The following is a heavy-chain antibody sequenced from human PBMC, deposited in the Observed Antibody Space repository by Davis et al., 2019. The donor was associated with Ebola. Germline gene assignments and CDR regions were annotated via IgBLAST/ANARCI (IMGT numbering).Heavy chain of an antibody. D-gene: IGHD2-21*01. J-gene: IGHJ6*02. CDR2: ISSSSSTT. V-gene: IGHV3-48*01. CDR1: GFTFSSYS. CDR3: NGGGDPGMDV. Sequence: GESLKISCAASGFTFSSYSMNWVRQAPGKGLEWVSYISSSSSTTYYADSVKGRFTISRDDSKNTAYLQMNSLKTEDTAVYYCNGGGDPGMDVWGQGTTVTVSS.